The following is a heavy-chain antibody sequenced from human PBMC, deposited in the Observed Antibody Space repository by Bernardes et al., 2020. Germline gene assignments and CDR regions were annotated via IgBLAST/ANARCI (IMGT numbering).Heavy chain of an antibody. V-gene: IGHV4-61*01. CDR1: GGSVSSGSYY. J-gene: IGHJ4*02. Sequence: DTLSFTCTVSGGSVSSGSYYRSWIRQPPGKGLEWIGHIYYSGSTNYNHSLKSRVTISVDTSKNQFSLKLSSVTAADTAVYYCARVEVWCGYYRDYWGQGTLVTVSS. CDR3: ARVEVWCGYYRDY. CDR2: IYYSGST. D-gene: IGHD3-3*01.